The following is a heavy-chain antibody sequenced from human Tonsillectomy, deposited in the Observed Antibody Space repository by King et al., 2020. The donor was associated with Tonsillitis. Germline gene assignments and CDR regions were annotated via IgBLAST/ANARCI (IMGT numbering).Heavy chain of an antibody. CDR1: GFTFSSYS. D-gene: IGHD4-17*01. Sequence: VQLVESGGGLVKPGGSLRLSCAASGFTFSSYSMNWVRQAPGKGLEWVSSISSSSSYIYYADSVKGRFTISRDNAKNSLYLQMNSLRAEDTAVYYCARDPTYGDPQPHHPSAEYFQHWGQGTLVTVSS. J-gene: IGHJ1*01. CDR2: ISSSSSYI. V-gene: IGHV3-21*01. CDR3: ARDPTYGDPQPHHPSAEYFQH.